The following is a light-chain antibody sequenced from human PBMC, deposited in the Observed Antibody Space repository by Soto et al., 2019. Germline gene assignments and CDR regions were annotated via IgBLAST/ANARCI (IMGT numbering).Light chain of an antibody. J-gene: IGLJ1*01. CDR2: GNS. CDR3: QSYDSSLGV. CDR1: SSNIGAGYD. Sequence: QSVLTQPPSVSGAPGQRVTISCTGSSSNIGAGYDVHWYQQLPGTAPKLLIYGNSNRPSGVPDRYSGSKSGTSASLAITGLQAADEADYYCQSYDSSLGVFGTGTKLTVL. V-gene: IGLV1-40*01.